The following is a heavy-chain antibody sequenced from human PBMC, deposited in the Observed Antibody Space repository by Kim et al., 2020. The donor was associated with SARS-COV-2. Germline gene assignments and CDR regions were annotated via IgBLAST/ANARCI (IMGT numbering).Heavy chain of an antibody. CDR3: ARDLYASGGHYLYAIDM. V-gene: IGHV1-3*01. D-gene: IGHD3-22*01. CDR1: GYTFTSYA. Sequence: ASVKVSCKASGYTFTSYAMHWVRQAPGQGLEWMGWINAGNGDTKYPQKLQGRITITRDTSASTAYRELSSLRSEETAVYYCARDLYASGGHYLYAIDMWGRGTMVTVSS. J-gene: IGHJ3*02. CDR2: INAGNGDT.